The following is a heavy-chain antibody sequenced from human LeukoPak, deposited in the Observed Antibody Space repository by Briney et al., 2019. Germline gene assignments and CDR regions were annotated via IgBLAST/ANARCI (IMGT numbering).Heavy chain of an antibody. V-gene: IGHV3-66*03. CDR3: ARDGVVFGYYFDY. Sequence: PGGFLRLSCTVSGFTVSSNSMSWVRQAPGKGLEWVSFIFSSTHYSDSVKGRFTISRDNSKNTLYLQMNSLRAEDTAVYYCARDGVVFGYYFDYWGQGTLVTVSS. D-gene: IGHD3-10*01. CDR1: GFTVSSNS. CDR2: IFSST. J-gene: IGHJ4*02.